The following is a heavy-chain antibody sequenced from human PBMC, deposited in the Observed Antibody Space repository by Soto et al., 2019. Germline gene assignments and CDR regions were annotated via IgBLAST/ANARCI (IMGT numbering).Heavy chain of an antibody. V-gene: IGHV3-33*01. J-gene: IGHJ5*02. CDR3: ARDHNRVGGYNWFDA. CDR1: GFTFTEHG. D-gene: IGHD3-16*01. CDR2: IFDVGINK. Sequence: QVQLVESGGGVVQPGKSLRLSCVASGFTFTEHGMHWVRQAPGKGLEWVAVIFDVGINKYYADSVKGRFTISRDTSKSTLYLQMNSLRAEDTAVYYCARDHNRVGGYNWFDAWGQGTLVTVSS.